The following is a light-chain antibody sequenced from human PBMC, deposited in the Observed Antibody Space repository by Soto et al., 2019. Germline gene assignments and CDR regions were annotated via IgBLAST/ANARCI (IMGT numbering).Light chain of an antibody. CDR2: DVS. V-gene: IGLV2-14*01. CDR3: GSYASSSTLYV. Sequence: QSVLTQPASVSGSPGQSITTSCTGTSSDVGGYNYVSWYQQHSGKAPKLMIYDVSNRPSGASNRFSGSKSGNTASLTISGLQAEDEADYYCGSYASSSTLYVFGTGTKVTVL. CDR1: SSDVGGYNY. J-gene: IGLJ1*01.